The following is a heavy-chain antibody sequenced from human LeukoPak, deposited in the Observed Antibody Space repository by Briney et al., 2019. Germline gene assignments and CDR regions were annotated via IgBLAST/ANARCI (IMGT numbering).Heavy chain of an antibody. CDR1: GYTFTSYG. V-gene: IGHV1-69*13. J-gene: IGHJ4*02. Sequence: ASVKVSCKASGYTFTSYGISWVRQAPGQGLEWMGGIIPIFGTANYAQKFQGRVTITADESTSTAYMELSSLRSEDTAVYYCARGTGTWAPKGYWGQGTLVTVSS. CDR3: ARGTGTWAPKGY. D-gene: IGHD1-7*01. CDR2: IIPIFGTA.